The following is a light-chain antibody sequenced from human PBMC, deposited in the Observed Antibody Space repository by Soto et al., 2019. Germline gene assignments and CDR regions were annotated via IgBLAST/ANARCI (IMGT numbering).Light chain of an antibody. CDR1: QSVTNNQ. CDR2: GAS. CDR3: QQYGSSPWT. V-gene: IGKV3-20*01. Sequence: EDVLTQSAGALSLSPGERATLSCRASQSVTNNQFAWFRQKPGQAPRLLIYGASSRATGIPDRFSGSGSGTDFTLTISRLEPEDFALYYCQQYGSSPWTFGQGTKADIK. J-gene: IGKJ1*01.